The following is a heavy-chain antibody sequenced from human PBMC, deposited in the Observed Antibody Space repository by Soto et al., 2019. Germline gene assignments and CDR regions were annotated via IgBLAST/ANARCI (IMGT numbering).Heavy chain of an antibody. CDR2: IIPILGIA. V-gene: IGHV1-69*08. J-gene: IGHJ4*02. CDR1: GGTFSSYT. Sequence: QVQLVQSGAEVKKPGSSVKVSCKASGGTFSSYTISWVRQAPGQGLEWMGRIIPILGIANYAQKFQGRVTITADKSTSTAYMELSSLRSEDTAVYYCARDPPPLYGVGTTKGELSLDYWGQGTLVTVSS. CDR3: ARDPPPLYGVGTTKGELSLDY. D-gene: IGHD3-16*02.